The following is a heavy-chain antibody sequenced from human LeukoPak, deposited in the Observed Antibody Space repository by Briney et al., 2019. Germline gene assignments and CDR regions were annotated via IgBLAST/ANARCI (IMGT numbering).Heavy chain of an antibody. V-gene: IGHV3-23*01. CDR1: GFTFNSYA. CDR3: AKGSRDSRPYYFDL. Sequence: GGSLRLSCAASGFTFNSYAMSWVRQAPGKVLEWVSAITGSGGDTYHADSVKGRFTISRDNSKYTLYLQMNSLRAEDTAVYYCAKGSRDSRPYYFDLWGQGTLVTVSS. D-gene: IGHD3-10*01. CDR2: ITGSGGDT. J-gene: IGHJ4*02.